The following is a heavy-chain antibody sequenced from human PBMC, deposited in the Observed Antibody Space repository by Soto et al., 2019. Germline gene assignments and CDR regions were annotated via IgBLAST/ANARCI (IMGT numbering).Heavy chain of an antibody. CDR3: ARGYCSSTSCYWFDP. CDR2: ISAYNGNT. V-gene: IGHV1-18*01. CDR1: GYTFTSYG. Sequence: EASVKVSCKACGYTFTSYGISWVRQAPGQGLEWMGWISAYNGNTNYAQKLQGRVTMATDTSTSTAYMELRSLRSDDTAVYYCARGYCSSTSCYWFDPWGQGTLVTVSP. J-gene: IGHJ5*02. D-gene: IGHD2-2*01.